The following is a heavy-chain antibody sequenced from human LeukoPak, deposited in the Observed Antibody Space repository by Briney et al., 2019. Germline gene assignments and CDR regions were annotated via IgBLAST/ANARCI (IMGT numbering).Heavy chain of an antibody. CDR1: GGSISSGDYY. V-gene: IGHV4-30-4*08. CDR3: ARVQSSRDYYGPNWFDP. CDR2: IYYSGST. Sequence: PSETLSLTCTVSGGSISSGDYYWSWIRQPPGKGLEWIGYIYYSGSTSYNPSLKSRVTILVDTSKNQFSLKLSSMTAADTAVYYCARVQSSRDYYGPNWFDPWGLGTLVTVSS. D-gene: IGHD3-10*01. J-gene: IGHJ5*02.